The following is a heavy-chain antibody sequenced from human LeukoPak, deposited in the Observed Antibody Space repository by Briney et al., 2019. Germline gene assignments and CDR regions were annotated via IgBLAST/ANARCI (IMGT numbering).Heavy chain of an antibody. CDR1: GGSISIYY. CDR2: IYYSGST. V-gene: IGHV4-59*01. D-gene: IGHD3-3*01. J-gene: IGHJ4*02. Sequence: KPSETLSLTCTVSGGSISIYYWSWIRQPPGKGLEWIGYIYYSGSTNYNPSLKSRVTISVDTSKNQFSLKLSSVTAADTAVYYCARNYDFWSGSLDYWGQGTLVTVSS. CDR3: ARNYDFWSGSLDY.